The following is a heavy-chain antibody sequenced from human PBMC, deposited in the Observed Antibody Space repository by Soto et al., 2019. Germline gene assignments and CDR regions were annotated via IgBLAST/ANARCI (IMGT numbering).Heavy chain of an antibody. CDR3: ERRVYWNDGINFDY. J-gene: IGHJ4*02. CDR1: GASISSSDW. CDR2: SYHSGNT. V-gene: IGHV4-4*02. Sequence: QVQLQESGPGLVKPSGTLSLTCAVSGASISSSDWWSWVRQPPGKGLEWTGESYHSGNTNYNPSRKTRVTISVDKSKNPFALKLSSVPAAETAVYYCERRVYWNDGINFDYWGQGTLFTVSS. D-gene: IGHD1-1*01.